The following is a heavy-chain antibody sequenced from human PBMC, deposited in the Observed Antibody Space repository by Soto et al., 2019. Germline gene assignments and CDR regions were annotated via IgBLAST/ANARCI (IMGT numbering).Heavy chain of an antibody. Sequence: GGSLRLSCAASGFTFSSYAMHWVRQAPGKGLEWVAVISYDGSNKYYADSVKGRFTISRDNSKNTLYLQMNSLRAEDTAVYYCARDIKGEDYGDYPTFDYWGQGTLVTVSS. CDR1: GFTFSSYA. CDR2: ISYDGSNK. D-gene: IGHD4-17*01. V-gene: IGHV3-30-3*01. J-gene: IGHJ4*02. CDR3: ARDIKGEDYGDYPTFDY.